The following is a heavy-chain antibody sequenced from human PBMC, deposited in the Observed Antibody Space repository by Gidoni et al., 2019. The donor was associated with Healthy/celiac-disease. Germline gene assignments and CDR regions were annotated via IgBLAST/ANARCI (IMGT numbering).Heavy chain of an antibody. CDR3: ARRSIAATRFV. V-gene: IGHV4-34*01. Sequence: QVQLQQWGAGLLKPSETLSLTCAVYGGSFSGYYWSWIRQPPGKGLEWIGEINHSGSTNYNPSLKSRVTISVDTSKNQFSLKLSSVTAADTAVYYCARRSIAATRFVWGQGTLVTVSS. D-gene: IGHD2-15*01. CDR2: INHSGST. J-gene: IGHJ4*02. CDR1: GGSFSGYY.